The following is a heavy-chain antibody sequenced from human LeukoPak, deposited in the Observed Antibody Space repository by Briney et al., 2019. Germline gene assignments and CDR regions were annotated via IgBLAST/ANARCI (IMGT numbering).Heavy chain of an antibody. D-gene: IGHD1-26*01. J-gene: IGHJ4*02. CDR2: IYHSGST. V-gene: IGHV4-30-2*01. Sequence: PSQTLSLTCAVSGGSISSGGYSWSWIRQPPGKGLEWIGYIYHSGSTYYNPSLKSRVTISVDRSKNQFSLQLNSVTPDDTAVYYCARVVGREVDYWGQGTLVTVSS. CDR3: ARVVGREVDY. CDR1: GGSISSGGYS.